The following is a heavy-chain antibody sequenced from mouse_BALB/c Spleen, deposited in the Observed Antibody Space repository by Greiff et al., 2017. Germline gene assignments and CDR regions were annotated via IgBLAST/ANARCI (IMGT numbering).Heavy chain of an antibody. CDR2: IHYSGST. J-gene: IGHJ1*01. CDR3: ASRGYYGSSYGWYFDV. V-gene: IGHV3-1*02. CDR1: GYSITSGYS. D-gene: IGHD1-1*01. Sequence: DVKLQESGPDLVKPSQSLSLTCTVTGYSITSGYSWHWIRQFPGNKLEWMGYIHYSGSTNYNPSLKSRISITRDTSKNQFFLQLNSVTTEDTATYYCASRGYYGSSYGWYFDVWGAGTTVTVSS.